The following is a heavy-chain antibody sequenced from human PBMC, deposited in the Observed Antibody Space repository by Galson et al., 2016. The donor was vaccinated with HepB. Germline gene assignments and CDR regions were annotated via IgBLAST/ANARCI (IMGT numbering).Heavy chain of an antibody. Sequence: SVKVSCKASGHTFINHGITWVRQAPGQGLEWMGWISGDNGDTNYAPKFQDRVVMTTDTSTKTSFMELRRLRSDDTAMYYCANDSATVTVGKFSPWGQGTLVTVSA. J-gene: IGHJ5*02. CDR3: ANDSATVTVGKFSP. D-gene: IGHD4-17*01. V-gene: IGHV1-18*01. CDR1: GHTFINHG. CDR2: ISGDNGDT.